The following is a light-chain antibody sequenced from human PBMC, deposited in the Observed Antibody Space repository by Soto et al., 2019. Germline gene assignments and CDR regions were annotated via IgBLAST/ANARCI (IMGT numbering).Light chain of an antibody. CDR2: EVS. J-gene: IGLJ2*01. CDR1: SSDVGGYNY. V-gene: IGLV2-8*01. Sequence: QSVLTQPPSASGSPGQSVTISCTGTSSDVGGYNYVSWYQQHPGKAPKLMIYEVSKRPSGVPDRFSGSKPGNTASLTVSGLQAEDEADYYCSSYAGSNNVVFGGGTKLTVL. CDR3: SSYAGSNNVV.